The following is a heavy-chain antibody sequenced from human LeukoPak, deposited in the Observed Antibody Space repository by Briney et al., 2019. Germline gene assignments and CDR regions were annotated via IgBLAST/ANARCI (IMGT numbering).Heavy chain of an antibody. CDR3: AKDGPWYSTALAWFDP. Sequence: GGSLRLSCAASGFSFSIYGMSWVRQAPGKGLEWVSTISGSGGSTYYADSVKGRFTISRDNSKNTLYPQMNSLRAEDTAVYYCAKDGPWYSTALAWFDPWGQGALVTVSS. J-gene: IGHJ5*02. D-gene: IGHD1-26*01. CDR2: ISGSGGST. CDR1: GFSFSIYG. V-gene: IGHV3-23*01.